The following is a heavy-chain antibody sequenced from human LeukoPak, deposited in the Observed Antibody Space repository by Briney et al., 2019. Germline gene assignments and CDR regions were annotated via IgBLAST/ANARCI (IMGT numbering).Heavy chain of an antibody. D-gene: IGHD1-26*01. Sequence: SETPSLTCAVYGGSFSGYYWSWIRQPPGKGLEWIGEINHSGSTNYNPSLKSRVTISVDTSKNQFSLKLSSVTAADTAVYYCARPLGAARYNWFDPWGQGTLVTVSS. J-gene: IGHJ5*02. V-gene: IGHV4-34*01. CDR3: ARPLGAARYNWFDP. CDR1: GGSFSGYY. CDR2: INHSGST.